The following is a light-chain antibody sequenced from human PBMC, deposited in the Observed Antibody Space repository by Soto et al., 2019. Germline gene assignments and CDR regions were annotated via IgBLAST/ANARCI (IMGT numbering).Light chain of an antibody. CDR2: GAS. CDR1: QSVSSN. J-gene: IGKJ4*01. CDR3: QQYNNWPPLT. V-gene: IGKV3-15*01. Sequence: MTQSPATLSVSPGERATLSCRASQSVSSNLAWYQQKPGQAPRLLIYGASTRATGIPARFSGSGSETEFTLTISSLQSEDFAVYYCQQYNNWPPLTFGGGTKVEIK.